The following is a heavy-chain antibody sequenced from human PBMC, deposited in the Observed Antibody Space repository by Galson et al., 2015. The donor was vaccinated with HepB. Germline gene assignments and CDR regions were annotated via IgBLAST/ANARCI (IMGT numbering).Heavy chain of an antibody. J-gene: IGHJ3*02. CDR2: IIPIFGSA. V-gene: IGHV1-69*13. CDR3: ARDVRGDSSNWPDAFDI. Sequence: SVKVSCKASGGSFMSSYSFSWVRQAPGQGLEWLGGIIPIFGSANYAQKFQGRVTITADESMSTAYMELSSLRSEDTAVYYCARDVRGDSSNWPDAFDIWGQGTMVTVSS. CDR1: GGSFMSSYS. D-gene: IGHD6-13*01.